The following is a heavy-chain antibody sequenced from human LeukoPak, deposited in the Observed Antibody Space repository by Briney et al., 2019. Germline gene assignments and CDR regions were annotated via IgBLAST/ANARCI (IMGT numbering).Heavy chain of an antibody. V-gene: IGHV3-21*01. CDR1: GFTFSSYS. J-gene: IGHJ6*04. CDR2: ISSSSSYI. D-gene: IGHD6-13*01. CDR3: AREEIRIAAAGSPWTVYYYGMDV. Sequence: GGSLRLSCAASGFTFSSYSMNWVRQAPGKGLEWVSSISSSSSYIYYADSVKGRFTISRDNAKNSLYLQMNSLRAEDTAVYYCAREEIRIAAAGSPWTVYYYGMDVWGKGTTVTVSS.